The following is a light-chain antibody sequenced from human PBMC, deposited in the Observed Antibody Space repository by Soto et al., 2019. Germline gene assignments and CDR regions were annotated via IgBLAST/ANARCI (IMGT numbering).Light chain of an antibody. Sequence: ENVLTRSPGTLSLSPEERAPPSSRASQRLASNYLAWYQQRPGQAPRLLLYGVSSRATGIPDRFSGSGSGTDFTLAISRVEPEDFAVYFCQQFADSPITFGQGTRLEIK. J-gene: IGKJ5*01. CDR1: QRLASNY. CDR2: GVS. V-gene: IGKV3-20*01. CDR3: QQFADSPIT.